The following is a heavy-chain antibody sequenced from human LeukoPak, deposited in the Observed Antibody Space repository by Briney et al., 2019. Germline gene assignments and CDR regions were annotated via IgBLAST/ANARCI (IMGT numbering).Heavy chain of an antibody. V-gene: IGHV3-23*01. J-gene: IGHJ3*02. CDR1: GFTFSRYV. CDR2: ISATGGEI. D-gene: IGHD6-6*01. Sequence: PGGSLRLSCAASGFTFSRYVMNWVRQVPGRRPDWVSSISATGGEIFYADSAKGRFTISRDNSNNMVYLQMDSLRTDDTALYYCVRRDIYTSSSWGAFDIWGQGTLVTVSS. CDR3: VRRDIYTSSSWGAFDI.